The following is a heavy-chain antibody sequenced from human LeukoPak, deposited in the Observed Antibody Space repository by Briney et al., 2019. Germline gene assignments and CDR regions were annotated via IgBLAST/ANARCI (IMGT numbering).Heavy chain of an antibody. CDR1: GFTFDDYA. Sequence: GGSLRLSCAASGFTFDDYAMHWVRQAPGKGLEWVSGISWNSGSIGYADSVKGRFTISRDNAKNSLYLQMNSLRAEDTALYYCAKDIGWDWNDGKIAFDIWGQGTMVTVSS. CDR3: AKDIGWDWNDGKIAFDI. J-gene: IGHJ3*02. CDR2: ISWNSGSI. D-gene: IGHD1-1*01. V-gene: IGHV3-9*01.